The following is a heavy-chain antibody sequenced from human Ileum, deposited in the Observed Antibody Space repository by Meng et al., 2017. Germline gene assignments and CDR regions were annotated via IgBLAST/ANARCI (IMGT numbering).Heavy chain of an antibody. Sequence: HRQGSGPGLVRPSETLSRACTVSGGTVSIGSYSWSGIRQTPGKGLEWIGHIYYSGSTNYNPSLKSRVTISVDMSKNQFSLKLNSVTAADTAIYFCARSSTSPASYFFDYWGQGTLVTVSS. D-gene: IGHD6-6*01. CDR1: GGTVSIGSYS. CDR3: ARSSTSPASYFFDY. CDR2: IYYSGST. V-gene: IGHV4-61*01. J-gene: IGHJ4*02.